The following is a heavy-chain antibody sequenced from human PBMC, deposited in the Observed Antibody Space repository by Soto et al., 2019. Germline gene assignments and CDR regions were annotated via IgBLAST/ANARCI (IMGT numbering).Heavy chain of an antibody. CDR2: IKQDGNEK. CDR1: GFTFSDYW. D-gene: IGHD3-22*01. V-gene: IGHV3-7*04. J-gene: IGHJ3*01. Sequence: PGGSLRLSCAVSGFTFSDYWMSWVRQAPGKGLEWVANIKQDGNEKYYVDSVKGRFTISRDNAKNSLYLQMNSLRAEDTAVYYCARGDYHDTSGPFSDAFDVSGQGTMVTVSS. CDR3: ARGDYHDTSGPFSDAFDV.